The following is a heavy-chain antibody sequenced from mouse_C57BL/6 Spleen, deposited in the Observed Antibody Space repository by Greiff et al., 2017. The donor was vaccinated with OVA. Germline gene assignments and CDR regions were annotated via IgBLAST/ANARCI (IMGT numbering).Heavy chain of an antibody. J-gene: IGHJ4*01. V-gene: IGHV1-15*01. Sequence: QVQLQQSGAELVRPGASVTLSCKASGYTFTDYEMHWVKQTPVHGLEWIGAIDPETGGTAYNQKFTGKAILTADKSSSTAYMELRSLISEDSAVYYCTRLVVDTPYAMDYWGQGTSVTVSS. CDR3: TRLVVDTPYAMDY. CDR2: IDPETGGT. D-gene: IGHD1-1*01. CDR1: GYTFTDYE.